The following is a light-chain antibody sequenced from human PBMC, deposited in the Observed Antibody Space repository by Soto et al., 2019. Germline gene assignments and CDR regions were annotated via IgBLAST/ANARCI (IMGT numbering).Light chain of an antibody. V-gene: IGLV2-14*01. Sequence: QCVLTQPASVSGSAGQWITIYCTGTSSDVGGYNYVSWYQQHSGKAPKLMIYDVSNRPSGVSNRFSGSKSGNTASLTISGLQAEDEANYYCGSYASSSTLYVFGTGSKVTVL. CDR3: GSYASSSTLYV. CDR2: DVS. J-gene: IGLJ1*01. CDR1: SSDVGGYNY.